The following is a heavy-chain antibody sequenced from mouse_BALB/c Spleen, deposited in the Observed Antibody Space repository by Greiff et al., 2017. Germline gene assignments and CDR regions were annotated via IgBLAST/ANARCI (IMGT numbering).Heavy chain of an antibody. D-gene: IGHD2-2*01. V-gene: IGHV7-3*02. CDR3: ARVLYGYDDRDY. CDR1: GFTFTDYY. J-gene: IGHJ4*01. Sequence: EVMLVESGGGLVQPGGSLRLSCATSGFTFTDYYMSWVRQPPGKALEWLGFIRNKANGYTTEYSSSVKGRFTNSRDNSQIILYLQMNTLSAEDSATYYSARVLYGYDDRDYWGQGTSVTVSS. CDR2: IRNKANGYTT.